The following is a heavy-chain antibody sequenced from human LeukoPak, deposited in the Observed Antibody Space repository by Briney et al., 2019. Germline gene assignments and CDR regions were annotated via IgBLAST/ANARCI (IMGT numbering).Heavy chain of an antibody. Sequence: PGGSLRLSCAASGFTFSSYGMHWVRQAPGKGLEWVAFIRYDGSNKYYADSVKGRFTISRDNSKNTLYLQMNSLRAEDTAVYYCAKGVHIVATIDAYFDYWGQGTLVTVSS. CDR1: GFTFSSYG. CDR2: IRYDGSNK. D-gene: IGHD5-12*01. V-gene: IGHV3-30*02. J-gene: IGHJ4*02. CDR3: AKGVHIVATIDAYFDY.